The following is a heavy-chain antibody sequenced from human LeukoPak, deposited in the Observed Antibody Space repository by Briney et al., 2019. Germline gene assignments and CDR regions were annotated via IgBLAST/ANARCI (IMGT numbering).Heavy chain of an antibody. CDR2: ISYDGSNK. D-gene: IGHD1-26*01. J-gene: IGHJ3*02. V-gene: IGHV3-30*03. CDR1: GFTFNSYS. Sequence: GGSLRLSCAASGFTFNSYSMHWVRQAPGKGLEWVAVISYDGSNKYYADSVKGRFTISRDNSKNTLYLQMNSLRAEDTAVYYCARGGAEWELLGAFDIWGQGTMVTVSS. CDR3: ARGGAEWELLGAFDI.